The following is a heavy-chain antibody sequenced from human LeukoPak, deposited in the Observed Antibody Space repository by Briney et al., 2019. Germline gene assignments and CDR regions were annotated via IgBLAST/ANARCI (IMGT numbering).Heavy chain of an antibody. Sequence: SETLSLTCAVYGGSFSGYYWSWIRQPPRKGLEWIGEINHSGSTNYNPSLKSRVTISVDTSKNQFSLKLSSVTAADTAVYYCAGGLGLRTRVWFDPWGQGTLVTVPS. CDR1: GGSFSGYY. D-gene: IGHD2-2*01. CDR2: INHSGST. CDR3: AGGLGLRTRVWFDP. V-gene: IGHV4-34*01. J-gene: IGHJ5*02.